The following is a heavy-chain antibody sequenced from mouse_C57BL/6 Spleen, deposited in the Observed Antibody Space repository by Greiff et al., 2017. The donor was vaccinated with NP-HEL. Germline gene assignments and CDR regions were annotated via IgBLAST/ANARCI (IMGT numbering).Heavy chain of an antibody. J-gene: IGHJ2*01. CDR1: GYAFSSYW. Sequence: VQRVESGAELVKPGASVKISCKASGYAFSSYWMNWVKQRPGKGLEWIGQIYPGDGDTNYNGKFKGKATLTADKSSSTAYMQLSSLTSEDAAVYFCARGSYGSREGFDYWGQGTTLTVSS. CDR2: IYPGDGDT. D-gene: IGHD1-1*01. V-gene: IGHV1-80*01. CDR3: ARGSYGSREGFDY.